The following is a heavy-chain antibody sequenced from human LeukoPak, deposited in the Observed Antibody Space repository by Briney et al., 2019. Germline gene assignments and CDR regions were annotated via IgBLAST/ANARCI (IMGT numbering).Heavy chain of an antibody. CDR2: ISISSSTL. Sequence: GGSLRLSCASSGFTFSSYSMSWLRRTPGKGLEWVSYISISSSTLKYADSVKGRFTMSRDNAKKSLYLQMNSLRADDTAVYYCARGNWYVDYWGQGTLVTVSS. CDR1: GFTFSSYS. D-gene: IGHD1-20*01. V-gene: IGHV3-48*01. J-gene: IGHJ4*02. CDR3: ARGNWYVDY.